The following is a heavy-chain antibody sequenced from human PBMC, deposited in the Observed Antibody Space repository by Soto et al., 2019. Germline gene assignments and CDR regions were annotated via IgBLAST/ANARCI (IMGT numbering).Heavy chain of an antibody. CDR1: GFTFDDYA. CDR2: ISWNSGSI. D-gene: IGHD3-10*01. CDR3: AKGGDYYGFLSAGDY. Sequence: GGSLRLSCAASGFTFDDYAMHWVRQAPGKGLEWVSGISWNSGSIGYADSVKGRFTISRDNAKNSLYLQMNSLRAEDTALYYCAKGGDYYGFLSAGDYWGQGTLVTVSS. V-gene: IGHV3-9*01. J-gene: IGHJ4*02.